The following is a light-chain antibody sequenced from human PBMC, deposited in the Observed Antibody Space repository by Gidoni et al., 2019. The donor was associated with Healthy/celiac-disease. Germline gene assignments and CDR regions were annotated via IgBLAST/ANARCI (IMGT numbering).Light chain of an antibody. J-gene: IGKJ4*01. CDR2: WAS. CDR3: QQYYSTPRLT. CDR1: QSVLYSSNNKNY. Sequence: DIVMTQSPDSLTVSLGKRAHINCKSSQSVLYSSNNKNYLAWYPQKPGQPPKLLIYWASTRESGVPDRFSGSGSGTDFTLTISSLQAEDVAVYYCQQYYSTPRLTFGGGTKVEIK. V-gene: IGKV4-1*01.